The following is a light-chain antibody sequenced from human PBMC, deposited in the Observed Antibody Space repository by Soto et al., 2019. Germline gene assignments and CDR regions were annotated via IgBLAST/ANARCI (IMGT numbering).Light chain of an antibody. Sequence: DIQMTQSPSSLSASVGDRVTITCRASQSIRSYLNWYQQRPGKAPKLLIYAASSLQSGVPSRFSGSGSGTDFTLTIGSLQPEDFATYYCQHSYSSPLTFGGGTKVEIK. CDR3: QHSYSSPLT. CDR2: AAS. CDR1: QSIRSY. V-gene: IGKV1-39*01. J-gene: IGKJ4*01.